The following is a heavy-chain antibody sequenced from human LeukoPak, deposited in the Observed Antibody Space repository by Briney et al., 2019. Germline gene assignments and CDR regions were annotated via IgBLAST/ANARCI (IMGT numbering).Heavy chain of an antibody. D-gene: IGHD3-22*01. V-gene: IGHV3-48*01. J-gene: IGHJ4*02. CDR3: VSPYDPRAY. Sequence: GSLRLSCAASGFTFSSYAMHWVRQAPGKGLKWISYISSSGTTIHYADSVRGRFSISRDNAKNSLYLQMNSLRAEDTAVYYCVSPYDPRAYWGQGTLVTVSS. CDR1: GFTFSSYA. CDR2: ISSSGTTI.